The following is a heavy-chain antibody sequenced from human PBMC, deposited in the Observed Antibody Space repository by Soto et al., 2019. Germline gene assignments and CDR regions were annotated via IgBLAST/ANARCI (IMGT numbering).Heavy chain of an antibody. J-gene: IGHJ6*02. Sequence: GGSLRLSCAASGFTFSSYGMHWVRQAPGKGLEWVAVIWYDGSNKYYADSVKGRFTISRDNSKNTLYLQMNSLRAEDTAVYYCARDCLLGAMVTVYDYYRMDVWGQGTTVTVSS. D-gene: IGHD5-18*01. CDR3: ARDCLLGAMVTVYDYYRMDV. CDR1: GFTFSSYG. V-gene: IGHV3-33*01. CDR2: IWYDGSNK.